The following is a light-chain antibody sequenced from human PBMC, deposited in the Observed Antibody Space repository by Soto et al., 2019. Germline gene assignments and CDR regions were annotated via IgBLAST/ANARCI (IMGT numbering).Light chain of an antibody. Sequence: QSALTQPASVSGSPVQSITISCTGTSSDVGGYNYVSWYQQHPGKAPKLMIYDVSNRPSGVSNRFSGSKSGNTASLTISGLQAEDEADYYCSSYTSSSTRVFGTGTKVTVL. CDR2: DVS. V-gene: IGLV2-14*01. J-gene: IGLJ1*01. CDR1: SSDVGGYNY. CDR3: SSYTSSSTRV.